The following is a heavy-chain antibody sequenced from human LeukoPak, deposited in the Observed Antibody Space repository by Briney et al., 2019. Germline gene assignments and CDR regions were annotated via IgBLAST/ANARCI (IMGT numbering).Heavy chain of an antibody. CDR3: AKTRYPYYYYMDV. V-gene: IGHV3-23*01. Sequence: GRSLRLSRAASGFTFSSYAMSWVRQAPGKGLEWVSAISGSGGSTYYADSVKGRFTISRDNSKNTLYLQMNSLRAEDTAVYYCAKTRYPYYYYMDVWGKGTTVTVPS. D-gene: IGHD1-1*01. CDR1: GFTFSSYA. CDR2: ISGSGGST. J-gene: IGHJ6*03.